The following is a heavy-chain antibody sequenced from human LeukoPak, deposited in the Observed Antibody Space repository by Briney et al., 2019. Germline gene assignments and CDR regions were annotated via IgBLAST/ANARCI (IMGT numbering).Heavy chain of an antibody. V-gene: IGHV1-69*04. J-gene: IGHJ4*02. CDR2: IIPILGIA. CDR1: GGTFSSYA. CDR3: ARLGSGSYPEGY. D-gene: IGHD3-10*01. Sequence: SVKVSCKASGGTFSSYAISWVRQAPGQGLEWMGRIIPILGIANYAQKSQGRVTITADKSTSTAYMELSSLRSEDTAVYYCARLGSGSYPEGYWGQGTLVTVSS.